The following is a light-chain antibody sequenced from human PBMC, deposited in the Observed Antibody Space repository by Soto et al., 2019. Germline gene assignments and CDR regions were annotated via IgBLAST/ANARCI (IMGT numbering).Light chain of an antibody. CDR1: QSVSNNY. J-gene: IGKJ1*01. V-gene: IGKV3-20*01. CDR3: QQYNSYSVT. CDR2: DAS. Sequence: EIVLTQSPGTLSLSPGERATLSCRASQSVSNNYLAWYQQKPGQAPRLLIYDASNRATGIPARFSGSGSGTDFTLTISSLQPDDFATYYCQQYNSYSVTFGQGTKVDIK.